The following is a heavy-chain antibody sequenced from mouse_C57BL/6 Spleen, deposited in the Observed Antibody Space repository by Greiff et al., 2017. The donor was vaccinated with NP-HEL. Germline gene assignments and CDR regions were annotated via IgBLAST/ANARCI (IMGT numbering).Heavy chain of an antibody. CDR3: ARYSSSTGGYFDV. V-gene: IGHV1-82*01. D-gene: IGHD1-1*01. CDR1: GYAFSSSW. CDR2: IYPGDGDT. Sequence: LQESGPELVKPGASVKISCKASGYAFSSSWMNWVKQRPGKGLEWIGRIYPGDGDTNYNGKFKGKATLTADKSSSTAYMQLSSLTSEDSAVYFCARYSSSTGGYFDVWGTGTTVTVSS. J-gene: IGHJ1*03.